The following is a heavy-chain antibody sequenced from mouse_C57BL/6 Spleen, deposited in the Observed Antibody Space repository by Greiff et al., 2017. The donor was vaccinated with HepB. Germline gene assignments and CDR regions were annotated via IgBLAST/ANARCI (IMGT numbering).Heavy chain of an antibody. CDR1: GYTFTDYE. D-gene: IGHD1-1*01. Sequence: QVHVKQSGAELVRPGASVTLSCKASGYTFTDYEMHWVKQTPVHGLEWIGAIDPETGGTAYNQKFKGKAILTADKSSSTAYMELRSLTSEDSAVYYCTRWEGLIYYYGSGFAYWGQGTLVTVSA. V-gene: IGHV1-15*01. CDR3: TRWEGLIYYYGSGFAY. CDR2: IDPETGGT. J-gene: IGHJ3*01.